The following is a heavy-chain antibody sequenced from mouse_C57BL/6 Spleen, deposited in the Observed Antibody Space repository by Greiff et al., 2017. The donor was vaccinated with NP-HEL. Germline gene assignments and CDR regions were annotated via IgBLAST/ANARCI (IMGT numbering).Heavy chain of an antibody. D-gene: IGHD1-1*02. V-gene: IGHV1-55*01. CDR3: ARGVANFAWFAY. CDR2: IYPGSGST. CDR1: GYTFTSYW. J-gene: IGHJ3*01. Sequence: QVQLQQPGAELVKPGASVKMSCKASGYTFTSYWITWVKQRPGQGLEWIGDIYPGSGSTNYNEKFKSKATLTVDTSSSTAYMQLSSLTSEDSAVYYCARGVANFAWFAYWGQGTLVTVSA.